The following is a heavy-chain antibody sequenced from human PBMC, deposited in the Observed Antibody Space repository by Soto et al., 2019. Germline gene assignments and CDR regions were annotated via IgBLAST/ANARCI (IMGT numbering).Heavy chain of an antibody. CDR1: GFTFACYA. Sequence: LLLSCAASGFTFACYAMTLVRLARGKVLVRVSSISGSGSNTYYADSVSCRFTVSRDNSENTLSLQMNSLRVEDTAIYYGAKRGPLGFCASSSCYAFDYWG. J-gene: IGHJ4*01. CDR2: ISGSGSNT. CDR3: AKRGPLGFCASSSCYAFDY. V-gene: IGHV3-23*01. D-gene: IGHD2-2*01.